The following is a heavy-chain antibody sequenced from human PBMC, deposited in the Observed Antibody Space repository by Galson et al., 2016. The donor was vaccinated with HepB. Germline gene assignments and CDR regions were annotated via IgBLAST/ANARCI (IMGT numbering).Heavy chain of an antibody. CDR3: AKCPPGTRGSLDS. V-gene: IGHV3-23*01. CDR2: ISDNGHAT. Sequence: SLRLSCAASGFSFSTYTMGWVRQAPGKGLEWISLISDNGHATYYADPVRGRFSIARDNSKNTLYLQMNSLRADDTAVYYCAKCPPGTRGSLDSWGQGTLVTVSS. D-gene: IGHD1-14*01. CDR1: GFSFSTYT. J-gene: IGHJ4*02.